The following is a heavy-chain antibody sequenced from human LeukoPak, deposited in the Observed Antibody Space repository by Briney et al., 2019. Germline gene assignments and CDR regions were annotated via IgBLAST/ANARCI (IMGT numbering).Heavy chain of an antibody. Sequence: GGSLRLSCAASGFTFSSYSMNWVRQAPGKGLEWVSSISSSSYIYYADSVKGRFTISRDNAKNSLYLQMNSLRAEDTAVYYCARVPPRFYDILTGYYRGAFDIWGQGTMVTVSS. CDR1: GFTFSSYS. J-gene: IGHJ3*02. CDR3: ARVPPRFYDILTGYYRGAFDI. V-gene: IGHV3-21*04. D-gene: IGHD3-9*01. CDR2: ISSSSYI.